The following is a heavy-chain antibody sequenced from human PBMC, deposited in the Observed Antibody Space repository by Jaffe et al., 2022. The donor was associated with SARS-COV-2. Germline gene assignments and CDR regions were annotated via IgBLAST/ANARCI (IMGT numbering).Heavy chain of an antibody. CDR3: ARTGSPNQHNWFDP. J-gene: IGHJ5*02. V-gene: IGHV4-39*01. Sequence: QLQLQESGPGLLKPSETLSLTCTVSGGSITSPGYYWGWIRQSPGKGLEWIGSVSYSGITYDDPSLRSRVTVSVDTSANQFSLRLTSVTAADTAVYFCARTGSPNQHNWFDPWGQGILVTVSS. CDR2: VSYSGIT. CDR1: GGSITSPGYY. D-gene: IGHD3-10*01.